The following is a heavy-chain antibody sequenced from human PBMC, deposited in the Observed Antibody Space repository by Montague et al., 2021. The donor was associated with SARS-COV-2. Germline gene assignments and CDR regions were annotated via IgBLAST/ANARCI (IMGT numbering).Heavy chain of an antibody. J-gene: IGHJ3*02. CDR2: VDYSGLT. V-gene: IGHV4-39*07. D-gene: IGHD3-10*01. CDR1: RDSIISHNYF. Sequence: SETLSLTCTVSRDSIISHNYFWAWIRQPPGKGLEWIGSVDYSGLTFYNPSLESRVTISVDTSKKQFSLKVNSVTAADTAVYYCTKDGEALAWGTFDIWGQGTMVTVSS. CDR3: TKDGEALAWGTFDI.